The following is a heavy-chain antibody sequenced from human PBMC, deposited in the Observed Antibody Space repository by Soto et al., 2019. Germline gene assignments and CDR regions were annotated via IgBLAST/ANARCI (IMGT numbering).Heavy chain of an antibody. CDR1: GYTFTSYD. V-gene: IGHV1-8*01. CDR2: MNPNSGNT. D-gene: IGHD6-19*01. J-gene: IGHJ4*02. Sequence: ASVKVSCKASGYTFTSYDINWVRQATGQGLEWMGWMNPNSGNTGYAQKFQGRVTMTTDTSTSTAYMELRSLRSDDTAVYYCARFYSSGWPRGYFDYWGQGTPVTVSS. CDR3: ARFYSSGWPRGYFDY.